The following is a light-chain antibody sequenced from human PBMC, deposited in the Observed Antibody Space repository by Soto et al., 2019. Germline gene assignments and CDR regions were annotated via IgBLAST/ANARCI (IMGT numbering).Light chain of an antibody. CDR3: QQYGSSPWT. CDR2: GAS. Sequence: EIVLTQSSGTLSLSPGERATLSCRASQSVRGNYLAWHQQTPGQAPRLLIYGASSRATGIPDRFSGSGSGTDFTLTISGLEPEDSAVYYCQQYGSSPWTFGQGTKVEIK. V-gene: IGKV3-20*01. J-gene: IGKJ1*01. CDR1: QSVRGNY.